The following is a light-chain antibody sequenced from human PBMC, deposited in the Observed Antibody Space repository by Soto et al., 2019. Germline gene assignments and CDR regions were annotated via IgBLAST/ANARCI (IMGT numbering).Light chain of an antibody. CDR2: AAS. J-gene: IGKJ1*01. Sequence: DIQMTQSPSSLSASVGDRVTITCRASQSISSYLNWYQHKPGKAPKLLIYAASSLQSGVPSRFSGSGSGTEFTLTISSLQPEDFAVYYCQQYDASLWTFGQGTKVDIK. CDR1: QSISSY. V-gene: IGKV1-17*01. CDR3: QQYDASLWT.